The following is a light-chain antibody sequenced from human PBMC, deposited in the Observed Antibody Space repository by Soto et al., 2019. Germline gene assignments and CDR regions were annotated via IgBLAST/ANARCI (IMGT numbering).Light chain of an antibody. Sequence: MTQSPPTLSVSPGERATLSCRASQSVSTDLAWYQQNPGKAPKILIYKASNLESGVPSRFSGSGSETDFTLTISSLQPDDSATYYCQHLKTFGQGTKVQVK. V-gene: IGKV1-5*03. CDR2: KAS. J-gene: IGKJ1*01. CDR3: QHLKT. CDR1: QSVSTD.